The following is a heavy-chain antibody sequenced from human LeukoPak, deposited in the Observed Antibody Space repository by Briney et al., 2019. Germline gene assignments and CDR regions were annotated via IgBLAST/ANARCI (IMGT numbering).Heavy chain of an antibody. J-gene: IGHJ3*02. CDR1: GFTFSSYW. CDR3: ARDLGYDGYDAFDI. CDR2: INSDGSST. D-gene: IGHD5-12*01. Sequence: GGSLRLSCAASGFTFSSYWMHWARQAPGKGLLWVSRINSDGSSTTYADSVKGRFTISRDNAKNSLYLQMNSLRAEDTAVYYCARDLGYDGYDAFDIWGQGTMVTVSS. V-gene: IGHV3-74*01.